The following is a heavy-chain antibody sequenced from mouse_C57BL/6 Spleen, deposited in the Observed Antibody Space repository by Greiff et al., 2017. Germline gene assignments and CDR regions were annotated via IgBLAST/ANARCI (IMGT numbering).Heavy chain of an antibody. J-gene: IGHJ4*01. CDR1: GYTFTSYW. D-gene: IGHD3-1*01. V-gene: IGHV1-5*01. Sequence: VQLQQSGTVLARPGASVTMSCKTSGYTFTSYWMHWVKQRPGPGLEWIGAIYPGNSDTSYNQKLKGKAKLTAVTSASTAYMELSSLTNEDSAVYYCTRSGYVKGYAMDYWGQGTSVTVSS. CDR2: IYPGNSDT. CDR3: TRSGYVKGYAMDY.